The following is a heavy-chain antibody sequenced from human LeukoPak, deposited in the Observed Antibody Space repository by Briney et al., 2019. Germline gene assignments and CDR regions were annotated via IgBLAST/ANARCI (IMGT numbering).Heavy chain of an antibody. D-gene: IGHD2-2*02. CDR1: GFTFSGYG. V-gene: IGHV3-30*02. Sequence: PGGSLRLSCAASGFTFSGYGMHWVRQAPGKGLEGVAFIRYDGSNKYYADSVNRRFTISRDNSKNTLYLQMNSLRAEDTAVYYCAKILVPADIIDSCGQGTLVTVSS. CDR2: IRYDGSNK. CDR3: AKILVPADIIDS. J-gene: IGHJ4*02.